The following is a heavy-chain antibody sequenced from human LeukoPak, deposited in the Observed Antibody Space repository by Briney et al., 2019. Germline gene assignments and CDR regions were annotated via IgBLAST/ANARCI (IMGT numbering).Heavy chain of an antibody. CDR3: ARQRGPFCSGGSCYPNCFDP. CDR2: CYYGGST. Sequence: SETLSLTCTVSGGSISSSSYYWGWIHQPPGEGLEWIGGCYYGGSTYYNPSLKSRVTISGDTSKNQFALELSSVTAADTAVYYCARQRGPFCSGGSCYPNCFDPWGQGTLVIVSS. D-gene: IGHD2-15*01. J-gene: IGHJ5*02. CDR1: GGSISSSSYY. V-gene: IGHV4-39*01.